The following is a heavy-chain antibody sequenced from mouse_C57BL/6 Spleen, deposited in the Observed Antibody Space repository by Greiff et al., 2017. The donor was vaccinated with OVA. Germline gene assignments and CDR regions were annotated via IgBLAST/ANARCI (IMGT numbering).Heavy chain of an antibody. J-gene: IGHJ2*01. D-gene: IGHD1-1*01. Sequence: EVQLVESGGGLVKPGGSLKLSCAASGFTFSSYAMSWVRQTPEKRLEWVATISDGGSYTYYPDNVKGRFTISRDNAKNNLYLQMSHLKSEDTAMYYCAREMDYYGSSYEYWGQGTTLTVSS. CDR3: AREMDYYGSSYEY. CDR1: GFTFSSYA. CDR2: ISDGGSYT. V-gene: IGHV5-4*01.